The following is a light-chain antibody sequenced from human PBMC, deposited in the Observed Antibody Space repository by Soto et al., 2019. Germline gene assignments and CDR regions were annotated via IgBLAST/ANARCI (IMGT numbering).Light chain of an antibody. CDR2: YDD. J-gene: IGLJ2*01. V-gene: IGLV1-36*01. CDR3: AAWDDSLNGVV. Sequence: QSVLTQPPSVSGAPRQRVTISCSGSSSNIGNDAVNWYQQLPGKAPKLLIYYDDLLPSGVSDRFSGSKSGTSASLAISGLQSEDEEDYYCAAWDDSLNGVVFGGGTKLTVL. CDR1: SSNIGNDA.